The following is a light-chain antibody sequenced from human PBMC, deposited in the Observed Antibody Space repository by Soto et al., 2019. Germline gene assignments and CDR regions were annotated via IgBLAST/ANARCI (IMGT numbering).Light chain of an antibody. V-gene: IGKV1-39*01. Sequence: DIQMTQSPSSLSASVGDRVTATCRSSQSIGGYLNWYQQKPGKAPKLLMHAASTLQSGVPSRFSGSGSGTDYTLTISSLQPEDFATYCCQQSYSNPFTFGPGTQVEIK. CDR2: AAS. CDR1: QSIGGY. J-gene: IGKJ3*01. CDR3: QQSYSNPFT.